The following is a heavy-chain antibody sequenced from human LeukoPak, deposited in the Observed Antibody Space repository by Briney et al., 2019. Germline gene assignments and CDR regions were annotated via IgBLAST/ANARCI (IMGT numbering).Heavy chain of an antibody. D-gene: IGHD3-10*01. Sequence: GASVKVSCKASGYTFTSYGISWVRQAPGQGLEWMGWISAYNGNTNYAQKLQGRVTMTTDTTTSTAHMELRGLRSDDTAVYYCARDRQLQWFGEYNIDFDYWGQGTLVTVSS. CDR3: ARDRQLQWFGEYNIDFDY. V-gene: IGHV1-18*01. CDR1: GYTFTSYG. CDR2: ISAYNGNT. J-gene: IGHJ4*02.